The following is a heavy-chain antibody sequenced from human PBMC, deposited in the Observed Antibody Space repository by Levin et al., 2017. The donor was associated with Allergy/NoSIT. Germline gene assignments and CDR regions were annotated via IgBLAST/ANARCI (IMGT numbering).Heavy chain of an antibody. D-gene: IGHD6-19*01. J-gene: IGHJ6*02. CDR1: GGSFSDSY. Sequence: SETLSLTCDVYGGSFSDSYWSWIRQPPGKGLEWVGELTLSGNTNYNPSLKSRVSISVDTSRKQFSLKLTSVTAADTAMYYCARGRRRVAVAGLFYFYGMDVWGQGTTVTVSS. V-gene: IGHV4-34*01. CDR3: ARGRRRVAVAGLFYFYGMDV. CDR2: LTLSGNT.